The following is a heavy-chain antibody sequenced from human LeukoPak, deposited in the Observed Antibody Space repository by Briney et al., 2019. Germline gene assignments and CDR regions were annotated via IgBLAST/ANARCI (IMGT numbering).Heavy chain of an antibody. CDR1: GFTFSSYA. D-gene: IGHD1-26*01. CDR2: ISYDGSNK. V-gene: IGHV3-30*04. Sequence: GRSLRLSCAASGFTFSSYAMHWVRQAPGKGLEWVAVISYDGSNKYYADSVKGRFTISRDNSKNTLYLQMNSLRAEDTAVYYCARDRITVGARFDYWGQGTLVTVSS. J-gene: IGHJ4*02. CDR3: ARDRITVGARFDY.